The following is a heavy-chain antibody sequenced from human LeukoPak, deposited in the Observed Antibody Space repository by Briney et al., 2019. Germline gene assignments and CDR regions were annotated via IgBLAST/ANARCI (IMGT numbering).Heavy chain of an antibody. V-gene: IGHV3-48*01. CDR2: ISSSSSTI. CDR1: GFTFSSYS. D-gene: IGHD4-17*01. J-gene: IGHJ6*02. Sequence: GGSLRLSCAASGFTFSSYSMNWVRQAPGKGLEWVSYISSSSSTIYYADSVKGRFTISRDYAKNSLYLQMNSLRAEDTAVYYCARDSYGDYVQDAWGQGTTVTVSS. CDR3: ARDSYGDYVQDA.